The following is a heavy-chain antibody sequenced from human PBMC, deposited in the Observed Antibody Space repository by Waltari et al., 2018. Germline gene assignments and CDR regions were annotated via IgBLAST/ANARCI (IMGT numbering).Heavy chain of an antibody. CDR2: INTRNGDT. J-gene: IGHJ6*02. V-gene: IGHV1-2*06. CDR1: GYIFTGHF. D-gene: IGHD3-3*01. Sequence: QVQLVQSGTEVKKGGASVKVSCKASGYIFTGHFINWVRQAPGQGLEWVGRINTRNGDTDYAQKFQGRVTMTSDTPITTVYMELSSLRSDDKAVYYCARDRNYDFWTGRYGMDVWGQGTTVTVSS. CDR3: ARDRNYDFWTGRYGMDV.